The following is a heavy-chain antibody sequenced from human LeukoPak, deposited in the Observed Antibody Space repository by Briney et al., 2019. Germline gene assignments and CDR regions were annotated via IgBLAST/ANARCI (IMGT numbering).Heavy chain of an antibody. CDR3: ARDPQITIFGVVENWFDP. V-gene: IGHV1-18*01. J-gene: IGHJ5*02. D-gene: IGHD3-3*01. CDR2: ISAYNGNT. CDR1: GYTFTSYV. Sequence: ASVKVSCKASGYTFTSYVISWVRQARGQGLEWRGWISAYNGNTNYAQKLQGRVTMTTDTSTSTAYLELRSLRSDDTAVYYCARDPQITIFGVVENWFDPWGQGTLVTVSS.